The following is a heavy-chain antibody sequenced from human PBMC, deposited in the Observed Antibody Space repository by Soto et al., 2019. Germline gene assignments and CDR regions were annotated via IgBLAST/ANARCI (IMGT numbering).Heavy chain of an antibody. CDR1: GGSFSGYS. Sequence: LSLTCAVYGGSFSGYSWSWFRQPPGKGLEWIGEINHSGSSNHNPSLKSRVTISVDTSKNQFSLKLSSVTAADTAVYYCARKSSLAARGLFRYNYYGMDVWGQGTTVTVSS. CDR2: INHSGSS. CDR3: ARKSSLAARGLFRYNYYGMDV. J-gene: IGHJ6*02. D-gene: IGHD6-6*01. V-gene: IGHV4-34*01.